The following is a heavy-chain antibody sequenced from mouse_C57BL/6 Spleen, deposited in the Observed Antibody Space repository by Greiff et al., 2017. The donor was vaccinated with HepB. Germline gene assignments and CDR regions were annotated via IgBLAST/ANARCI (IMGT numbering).Heavy chain of an antibody. CDR1: GYSFTDYN. CDR2: INTNSGTT. D-gene: IGHD4-1*01. J-gene: IGHJ4*01. CDR3: SSLTGTYHYYAMDD. V-gene: IGHV1-39*01. Sequence: QLQQSGPELVQPGASVKISCKASGYSFTDYNITWVKQSNGKSLEWIGVINTNSGTTSYNQKFTGKATLTVDQSSNTTYMQLNRLTSEDSAVYYCSSLTGTYHYYAMDDWGQGTSVTVSS.